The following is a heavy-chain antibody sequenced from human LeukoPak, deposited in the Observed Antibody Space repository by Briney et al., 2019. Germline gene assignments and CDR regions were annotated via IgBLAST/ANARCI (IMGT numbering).Heavy chain of an antibody. CDR2: IIPILGIA. V-gene: IGHV1-69*04. CDR3: ARARSGSYTDLDY. D-gene: IGHD1-26*01. Sequence: SVKVSCKASGGTFSSYAISWVRQAPGQGLEWMGRIIPILGIANYAQKFQGRVTITADKSTSTAYMELSSLRSEDTAVYYCARARSGSYTDLDYWGQGTLVTVSS. J-gene: IGHJ4*02. CDR1: GGTFSSYA.